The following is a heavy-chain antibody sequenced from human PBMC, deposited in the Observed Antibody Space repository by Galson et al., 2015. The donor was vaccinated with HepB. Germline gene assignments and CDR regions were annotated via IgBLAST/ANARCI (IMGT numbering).Heavy chain of an antibody. V-gene: IGHV3-23*01. D-gene: IGHD2-15*01. CDR1: GFTFSSYA. CDR2: ISVSGGST. J-gene: IGHJ3*02. Sequence: SLRLSCAASGFTFSSYAMSWVRQAPGKGLEWVSAISVSGGSTYYADSVKGRFTVSSDNSKNTLYLQMNSLRAEDTALYYCAKRRGGSCYDAFDIWGQGTLVTVSS. CDR3: AKRRGGSCYDAFDI.